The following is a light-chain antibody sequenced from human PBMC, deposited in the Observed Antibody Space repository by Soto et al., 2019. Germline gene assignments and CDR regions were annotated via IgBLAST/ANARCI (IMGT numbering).Light chain of an antibody. CDR2: GAS. J-gene: IGKJ5*01. V-gene: IGKV3-20*01. Sequence: EIVLTQSPAALSLSPGERATLSCRASQSVSGYLAWDQQKPGQAPRLLRYGASSRATGIPDRFSGSGSGTDFTLTISRLEPEGFAVYSGQQYGSSPPITFGQGTRLEIK. CDR1: QSVSGY. CDR3: QQYGSSPPIT.